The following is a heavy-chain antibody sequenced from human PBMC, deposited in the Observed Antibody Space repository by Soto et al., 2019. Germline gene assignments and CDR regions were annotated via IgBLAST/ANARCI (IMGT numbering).Heavy chain of an antibody. V-gene: IGHV4-4*02. D-gene: IGHD4-17*01. Sequence: PSETLSLTCAVSSGSISSSNWGSWVRQPPGKGLEWIGEIYHSGSTNYNPSLKSRVTISVDKSKNQFSLKLSSVTAADTAVFYCARATPTVTTDYYYYYYMDVWGKGTTVTVSS. J-gene: IGHJ6*03. CDR3: ARATPTVTTDYYYYYYMDV. CDR2: IYHSGST. CDR1: SGSISSSNW.